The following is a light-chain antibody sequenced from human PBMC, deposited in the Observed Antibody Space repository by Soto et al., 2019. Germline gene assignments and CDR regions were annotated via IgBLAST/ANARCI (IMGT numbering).Light chain of an antibody. J-gene: IGLJ2*01. Sequence: QAVVTQPASVSGSPGQSITISCTGTSSDVGGYNYVSWYQQHPGKAPKLMIYDVSNRPSGVSNRFSGSKSGNTASLTISGLQAEDEADYYCRSYTSSSTHVVFGGGTKLTVL. CDR3: RSYTSSSTHVV. V-gene: IGLV2-14*01. CDR2: DVS. CDR1: SSDVGGYNY.